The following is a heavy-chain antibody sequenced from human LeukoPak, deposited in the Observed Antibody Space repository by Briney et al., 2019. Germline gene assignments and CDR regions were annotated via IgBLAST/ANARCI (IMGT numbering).Heavy chain of an antibody. J-gene: IGHJ6*02. Sequence: GGSLRLSCAASGFTFSDAWMNWVRQAPGKGLAWVGRIKSKTDGGTIDYAAPVKGRFTISRDDSKNTLYLQMNSLKTEDTAVYYCTTDRRSSGSLFGGGVVYGMDVWGQGTTVTVSS. D-gene: IGHD3-10*01. CDR2: IKSKTDGGTI. CDR1: GFTFSDAW. V-gene: IGHV3-15*01. CDR3: TTDRRSSGSLFGGGVVYGMDV.